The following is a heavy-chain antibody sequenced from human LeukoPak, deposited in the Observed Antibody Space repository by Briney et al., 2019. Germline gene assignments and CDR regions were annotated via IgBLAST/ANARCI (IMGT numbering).Heavy chain of an antibody. J-gene: IGHJ6*04. V-gene: IGHV3-30*18. CDR2: ISYDGSNK. D-gene: IGHD2-2*01. CDR3: AKSPAYCSSTSCYYYYYYGMDV. CDR1: GFTLSSYG. Sequence: PGRSLRPSCAASGFTLSSYGMHWVRQAPGKGLEWVAVISYDGSNKYYADSVKGRFTISRDNSKNTLYLQMNSLRVEDTAVYYCAKSPAYCSSTSCYYYYYYGMDVWGKGTTVTVSS.